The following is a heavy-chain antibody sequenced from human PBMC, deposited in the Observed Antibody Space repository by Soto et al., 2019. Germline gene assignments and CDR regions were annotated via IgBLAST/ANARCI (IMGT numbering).Heavy chain of an antibody. V-gene: IGHV4-4*07. Sequence: QVQLQESGPGLVKPSETLSLTCAVSGASIRSYHWSWIRQPARKGLEWIGRMQHTGNTNYNPSLMSRVTMSVDTSKNQISLKMTSVTAADTAVYFCAKDVSSRRWFDPWGQGILVIVSS. CDR2: MQHTGNT. CDR3: AKDVSSRRWFDP. CDR1: GASIRSYH. J-gene: IGHJ5*02. D-gene: IGHD3-16*01.